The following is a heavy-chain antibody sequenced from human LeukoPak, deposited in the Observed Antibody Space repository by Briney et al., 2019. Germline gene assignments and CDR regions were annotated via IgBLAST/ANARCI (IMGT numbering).Heavy chain of an antibody. CDR3: ARDWSSTTNFDY. D-gene: IGHD2-2*01. CDR2: ISDSGGST. CDR1: GITLSNYG. Sequence: GGSLRLSCAVSGITLSNYGMSWVRQAPGKGLEWVAGISDSGGSTSYADSVKGRFTISRDNSKNTLYLQMNSLRAEDTAVYYCARDWSSTTNFDYWGQGTLVTVSS. J-gene: IGHJ4*02. V-gene: IGHV3-23*01.